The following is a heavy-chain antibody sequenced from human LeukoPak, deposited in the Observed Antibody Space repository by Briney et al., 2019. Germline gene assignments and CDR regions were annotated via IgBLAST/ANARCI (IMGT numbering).Heavy chain of an antibody. CDR2: ISGSGGST. J-gene: IGHJ3*02. D-gene: IGHD2-2*01. Sequence: GGSLRLSCAASGFTFSSYAMSWVRQAPGKGLEWVPAISGSGGSTYYADSVKGRFTISRDNSKKTLYLQMNSVRDEDTAVYYCAKDQGYCSSTSCYGDAFDIWGQGTMVTVSS. CDR1: GFTFSSYA. V-gene: IGHV3-23*01. CDR3: AKDQGYCSSTSCYGDAFDI.